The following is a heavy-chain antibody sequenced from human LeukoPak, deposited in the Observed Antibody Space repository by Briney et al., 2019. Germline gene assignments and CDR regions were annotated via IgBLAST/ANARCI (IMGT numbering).Heavy chain of an antibody. V-gene: IGHV3-11*01. CDR3: ARDIRGFYYDSSGYSN. J-gene: IGHJ4*02. Sequence: GGSLRLSCAASGFTFSDYYMSWIRQAPGKGLEWVSYISSSGSTIYYADSVKGRFTISRDNSKNTLYLQMNSLRAEDTAVYYCARDIRGFYYDSSGYSNWGQGALVTVSS. CDR2: ISSSGSTI. CDR1: GFTFSDYY. D-gene: IGHD3-22*01.